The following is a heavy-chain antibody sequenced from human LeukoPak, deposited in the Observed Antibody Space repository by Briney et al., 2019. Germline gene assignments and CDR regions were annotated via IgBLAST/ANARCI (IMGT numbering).Heavy chain of an antibody. V-gene: IGHV3-33*06. CDR1: GFTFSSYG. CDR3: ANLGYCSSTSCLRGDAFDI. D-gene: IGHD2-2*01. J-gene: IGHJ3*02. Sequence: GGSLRLSCAASGFTFSSYGMHWVRQAPGKGLEWVAVIWYDGSNKYYADSVKGRFTISRDNSKNTLYLQMNGLRAEDTAVYYCANLGYCSSTSCLRGDAFDIWGQGTMVTVSS. CDR2: IWYDGSNK.